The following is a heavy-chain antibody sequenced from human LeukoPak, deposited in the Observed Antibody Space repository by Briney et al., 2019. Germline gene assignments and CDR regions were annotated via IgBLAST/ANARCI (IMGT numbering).Heavy chain of an antibody. J-gene: IGHJ5*02. D-gene: IGHD2/OR15-2a*01. CDR2: ISGSGGTT. CDR1: GFTFSTYS. Sequence: PGGSLRLSCAASGFTFSTYSMSWVRQAPGKRLEWVSTISGSGGTTYYADSVKGRFTVSRDNFEKTLYVQMNSLRAEDTAVYYCAKIESFYDSPFDAWGQGTLVTVSS. V-gene: IGHV3-23*01. CDR3: AKIESFYDSPFDA.